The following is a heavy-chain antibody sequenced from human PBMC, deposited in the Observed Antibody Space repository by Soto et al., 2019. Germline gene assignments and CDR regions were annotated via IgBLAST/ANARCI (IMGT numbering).Heavy chain of an antibody. J-gene: IGHJ4*02. D-gene: IGHD6-6*01. CDR3: ARDPQYSTSSQVFDS. Sequence: QVQLVQSGAEVKKPGASVKVSCKASGYTFTTYAISWVRQAPGQGLEWMGRISTYNGNTKYAQKLQGRVTMTTDTSTSTDYMELRSLRSDYTAVYYCARDPQYSTSSQVFDSWGQGTLVTVSS. CDR2: ISTYNGNT. CDR1: GYTFTTYA. V-gene: IGHV1-18*01.